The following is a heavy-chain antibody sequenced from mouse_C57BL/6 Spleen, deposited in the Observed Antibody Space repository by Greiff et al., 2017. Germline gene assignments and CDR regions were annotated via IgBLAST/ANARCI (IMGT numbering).Heavy chain of an antibody. V-gene: IGHV1-66*01. CDR1: GYSFTSYY. J-gene: IGHJ4*01. D-gene: IGHD3-1*01. Sequence: VQLQQSGPELVKPGASVKISCKASGYSFTSYYIHWVKQRPGQGLEWIGWIYPGSGNTKYNEKFKGKATLTADTSSSTAYMQLSSLTSEDSAVYYCARGLEDAMDYWGQGTSVTVSS. CDR2: IYPGSGNT. CDR3: ARGLEDAMDY.